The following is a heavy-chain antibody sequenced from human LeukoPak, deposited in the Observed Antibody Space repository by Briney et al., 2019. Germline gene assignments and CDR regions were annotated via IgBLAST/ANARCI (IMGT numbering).Heavy chain of an antibody. J-gene: IGHJ6*02. D-gene: IGHD3-16*02. CDR1: GFTFSSYA. CDR3: ARVIPDYYYGMDV. CDR2: ISSSGSTI. Sequence: GGSLRLSCAASGFTFSSYAVSWVRQAPGKGLEWVSYISSSGSTIYYADSVKGRFTISRDNAKNSLYLQMNSLRAEDTAVYYCARVIPDYYYGMDVWGQGTTVTVSS. V-gene: IGHV3-48*03.